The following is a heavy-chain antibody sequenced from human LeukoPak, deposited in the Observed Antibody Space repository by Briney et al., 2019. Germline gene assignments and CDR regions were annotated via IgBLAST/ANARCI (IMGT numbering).Heavy chain of an antibody. CDR3: ARRPIKYYYYGMDV. CDR2: ISYDGSNK. CDR1: GFTFSSYG. J-gene: IGHJ6*02. Sequence: QPGRSLRLSCAVSGFTFSSYGMHWVRQAPGKGLEWVAVISYDGSNKYYADSVKGRFTISRDNSKNTLYLQMNSLRAEDTAVYYCARRPIKYYYYGMDVWGQGTTVTVSS. V-gene: IGHV3-30*03.